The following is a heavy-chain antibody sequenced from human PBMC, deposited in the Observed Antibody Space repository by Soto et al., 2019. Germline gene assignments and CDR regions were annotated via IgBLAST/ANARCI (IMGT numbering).Heavy chain of an antibody. Sequence: GGSLRLSSAGSGFTFGDSYMSWIRQAPGKGLEWLSYISPGSRYPAYADSVKGRFTISRDNAKRSLYLQMMSLTAEDTAIYYCVRGGGGGLFDPWGQGTMVNVYS. CDR3: VRGGGGGLFDP. D-gene: IGHD2-15*01. CDR1: GFTFGDSY. J-gene: IGHJ5*02. V-gene: IGHV3-11*06. CDR2: ISPGSRYP.